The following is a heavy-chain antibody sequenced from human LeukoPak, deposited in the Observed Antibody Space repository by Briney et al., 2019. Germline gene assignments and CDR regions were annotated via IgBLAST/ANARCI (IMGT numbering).Heavy chain of an antibody. J-gene: IGHJ6*02. CDR2: IIPILGIA. CDR1: AGTFSSYA. Sequence: SVKVSCKASAGTFSSYAISWVRQAPGQGLEWMGRIIPILGIANYAQKFQGRVTITADKSTSTAYMELSSLRSEDTAVYYCARAVNGDYGYYYGMDVWGQGTTVTVSS. V-gene: IGHV1-69*04. D-gene: IGHD4-17*01. CDR3: ARAVNGDYGYYYGMDV.